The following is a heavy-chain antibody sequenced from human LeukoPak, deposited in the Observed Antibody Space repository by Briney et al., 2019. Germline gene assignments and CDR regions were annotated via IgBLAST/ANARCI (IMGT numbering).Heavy chain of an antibody. D-gene: IGHD2-15*01. J-gene: IGHJ5*02. CDR3: AKGVYCSGGSCPLPNWFDP. Sequence: GSSVKVSCMASGGTFSSYAISWVRQAPGQGLEWMGGIIPIFGTANYAQKFQGRVTITADESTSTAYMELSSLRSEDTAVYYCAKGVYCSGGSCPLPNWFDPWGQGTLVTVSS. CDR2: IIPIFGTA. V-gene: IGHV1-69*01. CDR1: GGTFSSYA.